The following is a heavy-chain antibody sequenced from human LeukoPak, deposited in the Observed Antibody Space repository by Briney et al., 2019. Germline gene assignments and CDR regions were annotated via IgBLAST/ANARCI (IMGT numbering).Heavy chain of an antibody. CDR3: ATSPGVFGVALPYYYYMDV. CDR2: INPNSGGT. D-gene: IGHD3-3*01. CDR1: GYTFTGYY. Sequence: ASVKVSCKASGYTFTGYYLHWVRQAPGQGLEWMGWINPNSGGTNYAQKFQGRVTMTRDTSISTAYMELSRLRSDDTAVYYCATSPGVFGVALPYYYYMDVWGKGTTVTVSS. V-gene: IGHV1-2*02. J-gene: IGHJ6*03.